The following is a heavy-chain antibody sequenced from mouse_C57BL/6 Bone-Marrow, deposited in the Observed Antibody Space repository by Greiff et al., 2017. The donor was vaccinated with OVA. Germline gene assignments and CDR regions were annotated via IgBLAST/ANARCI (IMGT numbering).Heavy chain of an antibody. J-gene: IGHJ3*01. D-gene: IGHD2-1*01. CDR3: ARHNYPFAY. V-gene: IGHV5-6*01. Sequence: EVKLVESGGDLVKPGGSLKLSCAASGFTFSSYGMSWVRQTPDKRLEWVATISSGGSYTYYPDSVKGRFTISRDNAKNTLYLQMSSLKSEDTAMYYCARHNYPFAYWGQGTLVTVSA. CDR2: ISSGGSYT. CDR1: GFTFSSYG.